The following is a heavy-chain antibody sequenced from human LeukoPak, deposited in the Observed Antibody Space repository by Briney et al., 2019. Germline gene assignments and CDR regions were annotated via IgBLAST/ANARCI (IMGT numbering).Heavy chain of an antibody. Sequence: SGPTLVKPTQTLTLTCSLSGFSLSTHGVGVGWIRQPPGKALEWLALIYWTDDKRYSPSLKSRLTITKDSSKNQVVHTMTNMDPVDTATYYCAHETGSLLYYYDSSGYYDPGFDYWGQGTLVTVSS. J-gene: IGHJ4*02. D-gene: IGHD3-22*01. CDR1: GFSLSTHGVG. CDR2: IYWTDDK. CDR3: AHETGSLLYYYDSSGYYDPGFDY. V-gene: IGHV2-5*01.